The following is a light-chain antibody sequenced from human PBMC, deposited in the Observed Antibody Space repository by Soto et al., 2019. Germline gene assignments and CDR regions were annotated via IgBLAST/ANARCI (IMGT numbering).Light chain of an antibody. V-gene: IGKV3-15*01. CDR1: QSVSTN. CDR2: GAS. CDR3: QQNNNWPPLT. Sequence: EIVMTQSPATLSVSPGERATLSCRASQSVSTNLAWYQHKPGQAPRLLIYGASTRATGIPVRFSGSGSGTEFTLTISSLQSEDFAIYYCQQNNNWPPLTFGGGTKVEI. J-gene: IGKJ4*01.